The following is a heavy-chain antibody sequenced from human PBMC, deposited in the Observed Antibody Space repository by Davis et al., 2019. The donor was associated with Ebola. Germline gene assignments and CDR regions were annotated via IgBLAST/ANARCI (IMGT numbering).Heavy chain of an antibody. J-gene: IGHJ4*02. CDR3: ARDGYNYSFFDY. CDR1: GGSISSSY. Sequence: SETLSLTCTVSGGSISSSYWTWIRQPPGKGLEWIAYMSYSGGANYNPSLKSRVTISIDTSKNQFSLKLSSVTAADTAFYYCARDGYNYSFFDYWGQGTLVTVSS. CDR2: MSYSGGA. V-gene: IGHV4-59*01. D-gene: IGHD5-24*01.